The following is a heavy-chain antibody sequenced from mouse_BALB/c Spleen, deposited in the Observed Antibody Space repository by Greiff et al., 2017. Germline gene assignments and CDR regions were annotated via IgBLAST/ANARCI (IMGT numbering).Heavy chain of an antibody. V-gene: IGHV1S56*01. J-gene: IGHJ2*01. Sequence: VQLQQSGPELVKPGASVRISCKASGYTFTSYYIHWVKQRPGQGLEWIGWIYPGNVNTKYNEKFKGKATLTADKSSSTAYMQLSSLTSEDSAVYFCAMYYGYYFDYWGQGTTLTVSS. D-gene: IGHD2-2*01. CDR3: AMYYGYYFDY. CDR1: GYTFTSYY. CDR2: IYPGNVNT.